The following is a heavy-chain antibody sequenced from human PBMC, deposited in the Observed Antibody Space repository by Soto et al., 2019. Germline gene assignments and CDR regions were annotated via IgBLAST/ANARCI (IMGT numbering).Heavy chain of an antibody. CDR2: IEHGGSF. CDR1: GAPIRTGSSY. D-gene: IGHD3-3*02. J-gene: IGHJ4*02. CDR3: ARAAVYPRIFGVVRAGLFDC. Sequence: SESLSSTFHAFGAPIRTGSSYGNWSRQRRGKGVGWVGYIEHGGSFDYTPARNGRAIISADTSKNQFALKLSSVTAVDTAGYCCARAAVYPRIFGVVRAGLFDCWGQGSLVTVSS. V-gene: IGHV4-31*03.